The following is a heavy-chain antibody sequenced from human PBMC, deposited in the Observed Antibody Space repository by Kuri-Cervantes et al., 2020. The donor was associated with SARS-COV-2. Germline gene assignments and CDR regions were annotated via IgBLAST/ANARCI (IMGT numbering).Heavy chain of an antibody. Sequence: GGSLRLSCAASGLTFSTFAMGWVRQAPGKGLEWVSFIDNAASNTYYADFVKGRFTISRDSSTNMVSLQMNSLRAEDTAVYYCAKDSYSSGWYWFDPWGQGTLVTVSS. CDR3: AKDSYSSGWYWFDP. V-gene: IGHV3-23*03. J-gene: IGHJ5*02. CDR2: IDNAASNT. D-gene: IGHD6-19*01. CDR1: GLTFSTFA.